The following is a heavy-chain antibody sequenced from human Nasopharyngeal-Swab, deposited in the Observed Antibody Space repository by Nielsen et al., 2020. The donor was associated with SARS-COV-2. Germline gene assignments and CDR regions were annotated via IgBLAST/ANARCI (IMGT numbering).Heavy chain of an antibody. Sequence: SETLSLTCPVSGGSVSTPTYFWGWIRQPPGKGLEWIGPVYYSGSTYYNPSLKRRVTISVDTSKNQLSLKLTSLTAADTAMYYCARGQDGAAAALWGQGTLVTVSS. CDR3: ARGQDGAAAAL. CDR1: GGSVSTPTYF. CDR2: VYYSGST. V-gene: IGHV4-39*01. J-gene: IGHJ4*02. D-gene: IGHD6-13*01.